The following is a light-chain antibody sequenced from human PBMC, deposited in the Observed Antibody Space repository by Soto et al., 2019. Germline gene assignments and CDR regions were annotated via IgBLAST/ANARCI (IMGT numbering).Light chain of an antibody. J-gene: IGLJ2*01. CDR1: NSNIGNNE. CDR2: DNN. CDR3: GTWDNSLRAGV. Sequence: QSVLTQPPSVSAAPGQKVTISCSGSNSNIGNNEVSWYQQVPGTAPSLLVYDNNKRPSGIPDRFSDSKADTAATLVITGLQTGDEADYYCGTWDNSLRAGVFGGGTKLTVL. V-gene: IGLV1-51*01.